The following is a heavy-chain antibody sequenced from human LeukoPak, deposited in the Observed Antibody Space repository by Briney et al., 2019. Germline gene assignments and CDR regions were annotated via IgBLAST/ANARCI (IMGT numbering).Heavy chain of an antibody. CDR3: ARDADYGDYERSPTPIDY. V-gene: IGHV1-18*01. Sequence: EASVKVSCKASGYTFTSYGISWVRQAPGQGLEWMGWISAYNGNTNYAQKLQGRVTMTTDTSTSTAYMELRSLRSDDTAVYYCARDADYGDYERSPTPIDYWGQGTLVTVSS. D-gene: IGHD4-17*01. CDR1: GYTFTSYG. CDR2: ISAYNGNT. J-gene: IGHJ4*02.